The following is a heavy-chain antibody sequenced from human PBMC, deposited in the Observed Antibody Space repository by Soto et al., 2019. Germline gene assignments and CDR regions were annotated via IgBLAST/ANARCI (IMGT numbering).Heavy chain of an antibody. Sequence: QVQLQESGPGLVKPSQTLSLTCTVSGGSISSGGYYWSWIRQHPGKGLEWIGYIYYSGSTYYNPSLKSRVTISVDTSKNQFSLKLSSVTAADTAVYYCARVEMATTMGWDYFDYWGQGTLVTVSS. J-gene: IGHJ4*02. CDR1: GGSISSGGYY. CDR3: ARVEMATTMGWDYFDY. V-gene: IGHV4-31*03. CDR2: IYYSGST. D-gene: IGHD5-12*01.